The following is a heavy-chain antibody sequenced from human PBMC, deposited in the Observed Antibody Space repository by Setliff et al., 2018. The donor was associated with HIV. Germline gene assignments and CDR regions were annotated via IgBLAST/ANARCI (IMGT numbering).Heavy chain of an antibody. CDR1: GYTFSSYA. Sequence: GASVKVSCKASGYTFSSYAINWVRQAPGQGLEWMGGIIPVYGTPKYAQKMQGRATITTIESTSTAYMELTSLRSDDTAVYYCARIRGVIADASDIWGQGTMVTVSS. V-gene: IGHV1-69*05. D-gene: IGHD3-10*01. CDR2: IIPVYGTP. J-gene: IGHJ3*02. CDR3: ARIRGVIADASDI.